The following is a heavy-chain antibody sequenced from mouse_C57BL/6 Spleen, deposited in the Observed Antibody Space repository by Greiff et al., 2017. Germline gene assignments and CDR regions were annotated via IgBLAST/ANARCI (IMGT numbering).Heavy chain of an antibody. D-gene: IGHD2-12*01. V-gene: IGHV1-26*01. CDR2: INPNNGGT. CDR3: ASYAEAMDY. Sequence: EVQLQQSGPELVKPGASVKISCKASGYTFTDYYMNWVKQSHGKSLEWIGDINPNNGGTSYNQQFKGKATVTVDKSSSTAYMELRSLTSEDSAVYYCASYAEAMDYWGQGTSVTVAS. CDR1: GYTFTDYY. J-gene: IGHJ4*01.